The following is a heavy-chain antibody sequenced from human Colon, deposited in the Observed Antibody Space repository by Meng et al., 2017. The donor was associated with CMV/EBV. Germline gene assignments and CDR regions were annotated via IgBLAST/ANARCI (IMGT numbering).Heavy chain of an antibody. D-gene: IGHD2-2*01. CDR2: IYYSGRA. CDR3: ARGGGSRGGAWFDP. V-gene: IGHV4-30-4*08. CDR1: GDSINSGSYY. J-gene: IGHJ5*02. Sequence: SETLSLTCTVSGDSINSGSYYWTWIRQPPGKGLEWIGYIYYSGRAYYDPSPRSRLLISLDSSKNQFSLKWTSVTAADTAVYYWARGGGSRGGAWFDPWGQGTLVTVSS.